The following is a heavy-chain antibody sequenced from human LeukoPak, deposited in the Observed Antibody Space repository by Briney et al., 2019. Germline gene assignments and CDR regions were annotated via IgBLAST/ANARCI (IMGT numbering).Heavy chain of an antibody. CDR1: GGTFSSYA. CDR3: ARGKQQLVGPYYFDY. D-gene: IGHD6-13*01. J-gene: IGHJ4*02. V-gene: IGHV1-69*13. Sequence: SVKVSCKASGGTFSSYAISWVRQAPGQGLEWMGGIIPIFGTANYAQKFQGRVTITADESTSTAYMELSSLRSEDTAVYYCARGKQQLVGPYYFDYWGQGTLVTVSS. CDR2: IIPIFGTA.